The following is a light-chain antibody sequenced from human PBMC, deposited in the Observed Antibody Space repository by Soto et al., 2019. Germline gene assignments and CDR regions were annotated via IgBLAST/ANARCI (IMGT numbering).Light chain of an antibody. CDR3: QQYGSSPWT. J-gene: IGKJ1*01. CDR2: GAS. V-gene: IGKV3-20*01. Sequence: EIVLTQAPGTLSLSPGERATLSCRASQSVSSIYLAWYQQKPGQATRPLIYGASSRAIGIPDRFSGSGSGTDFPITISRLEPEDFALYYCQQYGSSPWTFGQGTKVEIK. CDR1: QSVSSIY.